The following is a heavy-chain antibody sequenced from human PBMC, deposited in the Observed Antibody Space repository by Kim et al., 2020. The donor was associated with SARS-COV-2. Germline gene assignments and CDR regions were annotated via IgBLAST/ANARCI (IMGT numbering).Heavy chain of an antibody. D-gene: IGHD2-21*01. CDR2: INPNSGGT. J-gene: IGHJ4*02. CDR1: GYTFTGYY. Sequence: ASVKVSCKASGYTFTGYYMHWVRQAPGQGLEWMGWINPNSGGTNYAQKFQGRVTMTRDTSISTAYMELSRLRSDDTAVYYCARLTKTYCGGDCYSPYNDYWGQGTLVTVSS. V-gene: IGHV1-2*02. CDR3: ARLTKTYCGGDCYSPYNDY.